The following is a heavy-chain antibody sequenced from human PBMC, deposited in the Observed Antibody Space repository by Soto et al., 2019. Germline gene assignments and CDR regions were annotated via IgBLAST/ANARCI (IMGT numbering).Heavy chain of an antibody. J-gene: IGHJ6*02. Sequence: PGRSLRLSCAASGFTFSSYAMSWVRQAPGKGLEWVSAISGSGGSTYYACSVKGRFTISRDNSKNTLYLQMNSLRAEETAVYYCVKYSGNFLNRENYGMDVWGQGTTVTVSS. D-gene: IGHD1-26*01. CDR1: GFTFSSYA. CDR3: VKYSGNFLNRENYGMDV. V-gene: IGHV3-23*01. CDR2: ISGSGGST.